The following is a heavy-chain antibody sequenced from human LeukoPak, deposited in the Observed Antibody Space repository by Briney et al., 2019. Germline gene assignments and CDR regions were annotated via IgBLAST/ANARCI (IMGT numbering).Heavy chain of an antibody. CDR1: GFTFSDYG. J-gene: IGHJ4*02. CDR2: IRYGSIK. Sequence: PGGSLRLSCAASGFTFSDYGMDWVRQAPGKGLEWVAFIRYGSIKYYTDSVKDRFTISRDNSRNTLYLQMNSLRDEDTAVYYCAKDMVRGVLDYWGQGTLVTVSS. V-gene: IGHV3-30*02. D-gene: IGHD3-10*01. CDR3: AKDMVRGVLDY.